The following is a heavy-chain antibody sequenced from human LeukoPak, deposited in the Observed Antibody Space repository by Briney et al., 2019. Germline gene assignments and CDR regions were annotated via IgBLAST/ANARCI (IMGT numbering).Heavy chain of an antibody. V-gene: IGHV3-9*01. CDR3: AKEDWDYMFDP. CDR2: ISWNSGSI. D-gene: IGHD1-7*01. Sequence: GGSLRLSCAASGFTFDDYAMHWVRQAPGKGLEWVSGISWNSGSIGYADSVKGRFTISRDNAKNSLYLQMNSLRAEDTALYYCAKEDWDYMFDPWGQGTLVTVSS. CDR1: GFTFDDYA. J-gene: IGHJ5*02.